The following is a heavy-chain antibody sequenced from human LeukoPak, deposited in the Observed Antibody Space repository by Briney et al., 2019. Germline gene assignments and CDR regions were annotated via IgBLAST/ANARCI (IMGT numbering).Heavy chain of an antibody. CDR3: TRTNRDWVPSDY. V-gene: IGHV4-4*02. J-gene: IGHJ4*02. Sequence: SGTLSLTCAVCCGSINNANWWSWVRQPPGQGLEWIAEVAHHGKTNYNPSLESRVTVSLDKSKSQFSLNLTSVTAADTAVYFCTRTNRDWVPSDYWGQGTLVTVSS. CDR2: VAHHGKT. D-gene: IGHD2-21*01. CDR1: CGSINNANW.